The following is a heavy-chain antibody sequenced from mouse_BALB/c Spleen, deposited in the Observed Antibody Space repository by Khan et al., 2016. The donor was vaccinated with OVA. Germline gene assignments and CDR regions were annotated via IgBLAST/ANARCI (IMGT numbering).Heavy chain of an antibody. Sequence: QIQLVQSGPELKKPGETVRISCKASGYTFTTAGMQWVQKMPGKGLKWIGWINTHSGVPKYAEDFKGRFVFSLETSASTAYLQITNLKNEDTATYFCARGGAAFYRNDGGGKDSRGQGTSVTVSS. V-gene: IGHV9-4*02. D-gene: IGHD2-14*01. CDR1: GYTFTTAG. CDR2: INTHSGVP. J-gene: IGHJ4*01. CDR3: ARGGAAFYRNDGGGKDS.